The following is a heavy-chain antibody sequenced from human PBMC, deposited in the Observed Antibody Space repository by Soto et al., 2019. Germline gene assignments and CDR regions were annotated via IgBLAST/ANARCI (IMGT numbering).Heavy chain of an antibody. J-gene: IGHJ2*01. D-gene: IGHD2-21*01. CDR1: GYTFTSYA. Sequence: QVQLVQSGAEVKKPGASVKVSCKASGYTFTSYAMHWVRQAPGQRLEWMGWINAGNGNTKSSQTFQGRVTITRDTAASTDYMELSRLRSEDTAVYYCGTVPVHSVVDHWGRGTLVTVSS. CDR2: INAGNGNT. CDR3: GTVPVHSVVDH. V-gene: IGHV1-3*01.